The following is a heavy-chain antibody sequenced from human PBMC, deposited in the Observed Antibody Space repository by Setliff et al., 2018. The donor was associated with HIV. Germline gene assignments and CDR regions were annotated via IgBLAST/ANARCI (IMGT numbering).Heavy chain of an antibody. V-gene: IGHV1-18*01. CDR2: ISAYNGNT. CDR3: SIVRIDYSKRLYYSPY. D-gene: IGHD4-4*01. CDR1: GYSFTSYG. J-gene: IGHJ4*02. Sequence: GPSVKVSCKASGYSFTSYGVSWVRQAPGQGLEWMGWISAYNGNTNYAQKLQGRVTMTTDTSTSTAYMELSSLGSQDTAIYYCSIVRIDYSKRLYYSPYWGQGTLVTVSS.